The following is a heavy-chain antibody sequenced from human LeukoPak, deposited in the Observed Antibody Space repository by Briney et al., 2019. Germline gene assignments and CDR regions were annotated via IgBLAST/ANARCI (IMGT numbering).Heavy chain of an antibody. V-gene: IGHV4-59*01. J-gene: IGHJ4*02. CDR1: GGSLSSYY. CDR3: ARDKHPGDN. Sequence: PSETLSLTCTVSGGSLSSYYWSWIRQPPGKGLEWIGYIYYSGSADYNPSLKSRVTMSVDTSENQFSLKLSSVTAADTAVYYCARDKHPGDNWGQGTLVTVSS. D-gene: IGHD7-27*01. CDR2: IYYSGSA.